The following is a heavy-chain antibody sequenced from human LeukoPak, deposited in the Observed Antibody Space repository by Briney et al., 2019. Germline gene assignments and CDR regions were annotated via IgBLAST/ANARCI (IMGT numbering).Heavy chain of an antibody. V-gene: IGHV4-59*08. CDR1: GGSIGTYY. D-gene: IGHD3-16*02. J-gene: IGHJ6*03. Sequence: PSETLSLTCTVSGGSIGTYYWIWVRQSPGTGLEWIGYIYVTGTRYNPYLQSRVTISVDRSRNQFFLTMTSVTAADTAVYYCARHIGGGIEDMDVWGRGAKVTVSS. CDR3: ARHIGGGIEDMDV. CDR2: IYVTGT.